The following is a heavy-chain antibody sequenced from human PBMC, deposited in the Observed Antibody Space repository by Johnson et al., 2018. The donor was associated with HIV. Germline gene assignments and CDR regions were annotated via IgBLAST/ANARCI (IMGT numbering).Heavy chain of an antibody. J-gene: IGHJ3*02. CDR2: ISYDGSNK. CDR1: GFTFSSYA. CDR3: GGSYYYDRSGYYARNAFDI. Sequence: QVQLVESGGGVVQPGRSLRLSCAASGFTFSSYAMHWVRQAPGKGLEWVAVISYDGSNKYYADSVKGRFTISRDNSKNTLYLQMNSLRAEDTAVYYCGGSYYYDRSGYYARNAFDIWGQGSMVTVSS. V-gene: IGHV3-30*04. D-gene: IGHD3-22*01.